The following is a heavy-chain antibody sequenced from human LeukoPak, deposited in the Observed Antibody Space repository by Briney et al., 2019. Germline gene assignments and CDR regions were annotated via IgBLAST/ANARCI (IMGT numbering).Heavy chain of an antibody. D-gene: IGHD4-17*01. CDR2: IYYSGST. Sequence: SETLSLTCTVSGGSISGYHWSWIRQPPGKGLEWIGNIYYSGSTNYNPPLKSRVTISVDTSKNQFSLKLSSVTAADTAVYYCARSTVTAAPLFYWGQGALVTVSS. V-gene: IGHV4-59*01. J-gene: IGHJ4*02. CDR1: GGSISGYH. CDR3: ARSTVTAAPLFY.